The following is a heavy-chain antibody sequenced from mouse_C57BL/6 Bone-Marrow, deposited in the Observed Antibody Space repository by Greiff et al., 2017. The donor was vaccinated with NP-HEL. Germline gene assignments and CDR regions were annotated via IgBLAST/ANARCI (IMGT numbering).Heavy chain of an antibody. Sequence: DVMLVESGGGLVQPKGSLKLSCAASGFTFNTYAMHWVRQAPGKGLEWVARIRSKSSNYATYYADSVKDRFTISRDDSQSMLYLQMNNLKTEDTAMYYCVRDVYYGSSSWFAYWGQGTLVTVSA. J-gene: IGHJ3*01. CDR1: GFTFNTYA. V-gene: IGHV10-3*01. CDR3: VRDVYYGSSSWFAY. D-gene: IGHD1-1*01. CDR2: IRSKSSNYAT.